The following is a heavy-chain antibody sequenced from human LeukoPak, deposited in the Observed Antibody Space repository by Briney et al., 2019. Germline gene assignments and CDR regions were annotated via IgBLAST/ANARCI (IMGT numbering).Heavy chain of an antibody. Sequence: GGSLRLSCAASGFTFSNVWMNWVRQAPGKGLEWDGRIKSKTDGGTTDYAAPVKGRFTISRDDSKNTLYLQLNSLRTGDTAVYYCSTGSPASGGLFDYWGQGTLVTVSS. CDR1: GFTFSNVW. CDR3: STGSPASGGLFDY. V-gene: IGHV3-15*01. D-gene: IGHD6-13*01. J-gene: IGHJ4*02. CDR2: IKSKTDGGTT.